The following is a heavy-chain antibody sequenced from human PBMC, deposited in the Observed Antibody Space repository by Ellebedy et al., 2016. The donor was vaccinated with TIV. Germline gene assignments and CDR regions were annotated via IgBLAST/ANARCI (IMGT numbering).Heavy chain of an antibody. CDR1: GLTFNIYV. D-gene: IGHD2-15*01. Sequence: GESLKISCAASGLTFNIYVMNWVRQAPGKGLEWVSTINRSGGRKDYADSVKGRFTISRDNTKNTLYLQVNSLRAEDTAVYYCAADRYCSGGNCYWVYYWGQGTLVTVSS. CDR3: AADRYCSGGNCYWVYY. CDR2: INRSGGRK. V-gene: IGHV3-23*01. J-gene: IGHJ4*02.